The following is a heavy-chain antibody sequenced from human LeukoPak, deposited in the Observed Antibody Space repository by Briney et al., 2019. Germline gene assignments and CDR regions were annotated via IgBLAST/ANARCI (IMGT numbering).Heavy chain of an antibody. Sequence: GGSLRLSCAASGFIFTSYSMNWVRQAPGKGLEWISYISSSSSTIYYADSVRGRFTISRDNAKNSLYLQMNSLRAEDTAVYYCTRDFWTDYWGQGTLVTVSS. V-gene: IGHV3-48*01. J-gene: IGHJ4*02. CDR1: GFIFTSYS. D-gene: IGHD3/OR15-3a*01. CDR2: ISSSSSTI. CDR3: TRDFWTDY.